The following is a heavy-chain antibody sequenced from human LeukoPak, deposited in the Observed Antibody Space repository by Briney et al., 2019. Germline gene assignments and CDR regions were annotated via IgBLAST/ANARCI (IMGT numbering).Heavy chain of an antibody. CDR3: ARALIAVAGPGFDY. CDR1: GDSVSTNSGA. D-gene: IGHD6-19*01. CDR2: TYYRSKWYN. J-gene: IGHJ4*02. Sequence: SQTLSLTCAISGDSVSTNSGAWNWIRQSPSRGLEWLGRTYYRSKWYNDYAVSVKSRITINPDTSKNQFSLQLNSVTPEDTAVYYCARALIAVAGPGFDYWGQGTLVTVSS. V-gene: IGHV6-1*01.